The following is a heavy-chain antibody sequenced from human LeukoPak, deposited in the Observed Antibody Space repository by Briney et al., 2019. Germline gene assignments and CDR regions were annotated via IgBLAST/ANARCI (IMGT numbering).Heavy chain of an antibody. CDR2: SIGTPDST. CDR3: AKDRENGNGIWDAFDV. CDR1: GFTFNVYA. Sequence: GGSLRLSCAASGFTFNVYAMYWVRQAPGRGLEWVSSIGTPDSTHYANSVKGRFTTSRDDSKNTVFLQMNGLRAEDSATYYCAKDRENGNGIWDAFDVWGQGTVVTVSS. V-gene: IGHV3-23*01. J-gene: IGHJ3*01. D-gene: IGHD3-3*02.